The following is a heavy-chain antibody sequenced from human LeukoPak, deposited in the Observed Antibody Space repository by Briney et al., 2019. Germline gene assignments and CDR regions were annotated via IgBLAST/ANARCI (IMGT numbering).Heavy chain of an antibody. D-gene: IGHD3-16*02. Sequence: PGGSLRLSCAASGFTFSDYAMSWVRQAPGKGLEWVSSISGSGGSTYYADSVKGRFTISRDNSKNTLYLQMNSLRAEDTAVYYCAKLWVMITFGGVIDIEAPGSSGDYWGQGTLVTVSS. CDR2: ISGSGGST. V-gene: IGHV3-23*01. CDR3: AKLWVMITFGGVIDIEAPGSSGDY. CDR1: GFTFSDYA. J-gene: IGHJ4*02.